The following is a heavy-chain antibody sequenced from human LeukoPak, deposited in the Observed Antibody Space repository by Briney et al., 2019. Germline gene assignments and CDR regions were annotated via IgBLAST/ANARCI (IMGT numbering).Heavy chain of an antibody. CDR3: ARIGLPYESSGYLDY. V-gene: IGHV4-61*01. CDR1: GGSVSSGSYY. Sequence: KPSETLSLTCTVSGGSVSSGSYYWSWIRQPPGKGLEWVGHIYYSGSTNYNPSLKSRVTISVDTSKSQFSLKLTSVTTADTAVYYCARIGLPYESSGYLDYWGQGTLVTVSS. J-gene: IGHJ4*02. D-gene: IGHD3-22*01. CDR2: IYYSGST.